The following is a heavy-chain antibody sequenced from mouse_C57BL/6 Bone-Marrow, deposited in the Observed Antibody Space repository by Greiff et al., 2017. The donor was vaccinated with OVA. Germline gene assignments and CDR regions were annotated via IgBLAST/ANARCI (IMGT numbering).Heavy chain of an antibody. V-gene: IGHV1-82*01. D-gene: IGHD3-2*02. J-gene: IGHJ3*01. CDR1: GYAFSSSW. Sequence: VKLMESGPELVKPGASVKISCKASGYAFSSSWMNWVKQRPGKGLEWIGRIYPGDGDTNYNGKFKGKATLTADKSSSTAYMQLSSLTSEDSAVYFCARQLRLWFAYWGQGTLVTVAA. CDR2: IYPGDGDT. CDR3: ARQLRLWFAY.